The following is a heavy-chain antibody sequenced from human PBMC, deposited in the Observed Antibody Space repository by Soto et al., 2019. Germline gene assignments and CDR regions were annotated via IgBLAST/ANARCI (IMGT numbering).Heavy chain of an antibody. CDR1: GYTFTSYG. Sequence: QVQLVQSGAEVKKPGASVKVSCKASGYTFTSYGISWVRQAPGQGLEWMGWISAYNGNTNYAQKLQGRVTMTTDTSTSTDYMELRSLRSDDTAVYYCARDRGLPGSYYLYYYGMDVWGQGTTVTVSS. CDR2: ISAYNGNT. J-gene: IGHJ6*02. D-gene: IGHD1-26*01. V-gene: IGHV1-18*01. CDR3: ARDRGLPGSYYLYYYGMDV.